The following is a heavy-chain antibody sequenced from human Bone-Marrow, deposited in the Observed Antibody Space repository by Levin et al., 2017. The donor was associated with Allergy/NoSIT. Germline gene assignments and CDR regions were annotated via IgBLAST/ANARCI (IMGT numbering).Heavy chain of an antibody. Sequence: ASGFTLSSYAMTWVRQSPGKGLQWVASISGSGASTYYADAVKGRFTISRDNLKSTLSLQINSLGADDTAVYYCAKVGPSGYYFDDWGQGALVTVSS. CDR2: ISGSGAST. CDR3: AKVGPSGYYFDD. V-gene: IGHV3-23*01. D-gene: IGHD3-16*01. J-gene: IGHJ4*02. CDR1: GFTLSSYA.